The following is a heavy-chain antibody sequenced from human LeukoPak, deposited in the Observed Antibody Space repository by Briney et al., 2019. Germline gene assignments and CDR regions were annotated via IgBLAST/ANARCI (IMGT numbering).Heavy chain of an antibody. CDR3: ARASLSYGTGFYYPRYFDS. J-gene: IGHJ4*02. D-gene: IGHD3-10*01. CDR2: IYSGGET. CDR1: RVTLTVNF. V-gene: IGHV3-53*01. Sequence: GGSLRLSCAASRVTLTVNFMGCVRQAPGKGLEWVTFIYSGGETYYADSVKGQFTISRDNSKNTLYLQMNSLRADTTAKYYAARASLSYGTGFYYPRYFDSWGQGTLVTVSS.